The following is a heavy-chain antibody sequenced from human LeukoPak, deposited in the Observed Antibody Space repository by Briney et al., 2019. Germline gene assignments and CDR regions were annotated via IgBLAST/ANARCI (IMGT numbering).Heavy chain of an antibody. CDR1: GFAVDGIC. CDR3: AREAAVRGHAGSTSGLDY. D-gene: IGHD6-25*01. Sequence: PAWSLGPSHSDAGFAVDGICADCVGQGPSKRIEWVALISYDGGIKYYGDSVKGRFTISRDNSKNTLYLQMNSLRAEDTAVYYCAREAAVRGHAGSTSGLDYWGQGSLVIVSS. J-gene: IGHJ4*02. CDR2: ISYDGGIK. V-gene: IGHV3-30*01.